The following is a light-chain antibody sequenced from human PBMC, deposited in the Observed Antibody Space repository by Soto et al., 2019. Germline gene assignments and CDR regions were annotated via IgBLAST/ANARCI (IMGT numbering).Light chain of an antibody. Sequence: EIVMTQSPATLSVSLGERATLSCRASQSVSSNLAWYQQKPGQPPRLLIHGASTRATGIPARFSGSGYGTEFTLTIYSLQSEDSAVYYCQQYNNWRTFGQGTKV. V-gene: IGKV3-15*01. CDR3: QQYNNWRT. CDR2: GAS. J-gene: IGKJ1*01. CDR1: QSVSSN.